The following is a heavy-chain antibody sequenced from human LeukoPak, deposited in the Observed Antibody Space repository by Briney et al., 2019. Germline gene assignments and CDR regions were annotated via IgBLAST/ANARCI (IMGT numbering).Heavy chain of an antibody. CDR1: GFSFSSYA. Sequence: GGSLRLSCAASGFSFSSYAMHWVRQAPGKGLEWVAVISYDGSNEYYPDSVKGRFTISRDNSKNTLYLQMNSLRAEDTAVYYCAKGWMDYGMDVWGKGTTVTVSS. J-gene: IGHJ6*04. V-gene: IGHV3-30*04. D-gene: IGHD2-2*03. CDR2: ISYDGSNE. CDR3: AKGWMDYGMDV.